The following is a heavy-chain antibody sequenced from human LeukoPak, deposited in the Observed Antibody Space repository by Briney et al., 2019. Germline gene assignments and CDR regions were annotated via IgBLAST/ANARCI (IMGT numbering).Heavy chain of an antibody. CDR3: AKDSRGLWETFAFDY. V-gene: IGHV3-64*01. J-gene: IGHJ4*02. CDR1: GFSFSNYA. Sequence: QTGGSLRLSCAASGFSFSNYAMHWVRQAPGKGLEYVSRISTYGGSTYHANSVKGRFTISRDNSKNTLYLQMNSLRAEDTAVYYCAKDSRGLWETFAFDYWGQGTLVTVSS. CDR2: ISTYGGST. D-gene: IGHD5-18*01.